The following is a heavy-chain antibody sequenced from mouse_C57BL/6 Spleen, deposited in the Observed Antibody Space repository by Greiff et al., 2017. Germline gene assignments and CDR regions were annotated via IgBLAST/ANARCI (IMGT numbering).Heavy chain of an antibody. J-gene: IGHJ2*01. CDR1: GFSFNTYA. V-gene: IGHV10-1*01. CDR3: VSGPHYVDY. Sequence: EVKLVESGGGLVQPKGSLKLSCAASGFSFNTYAMNWVRQAPGKGLEWVARIRSKSNNYATYYADSVKDRFTISRDDSESMLYLQMNNLKTEDTAMYYCVSGPHYVDYWGQGTTLTVSA. CDR2: IRSKSNNYAT.